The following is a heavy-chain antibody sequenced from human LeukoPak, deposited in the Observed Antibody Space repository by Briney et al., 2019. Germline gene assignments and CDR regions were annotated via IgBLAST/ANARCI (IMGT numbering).Heavy chain of an antibody. CDR2: ISNDGSKT. Sequence: GRSLRLSCAATGFTFSLYGMHWVRQAPGKGLEWVALISNDGSKTYYADSVKGRFTISRDNSKNTVYLQVSSLRADDTAVYYCAKDSRGANFFGDFDYWGQGTLVTVSS. V-gene: IGHV3-33*06. CDR3: AKDSRGANFFGDFDY. J-gene: IGHJ4*02. CDR1: GFTFSLYG. D-gene: IGHD3-10*01.